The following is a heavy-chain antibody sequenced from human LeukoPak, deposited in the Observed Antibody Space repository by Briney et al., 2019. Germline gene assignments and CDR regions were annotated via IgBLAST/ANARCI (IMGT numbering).Heavy chain of an antibody. CDR3: ARDCSGGSCYGAFDI. J-gene: IGHJ3*02. CDR2: THDSGST. Sequence: SETLSLTCTVSGASIRSGDYYWSWIRQPPGKGLEWIGYTHDSGSTYYNPSLKSRITISVDTSENRFSLKLSSVTATDTAVYYCARDCSGGSCYGAFDIWGQGTMVTVSS. CDR1: GASIRSGDYY. V-gene: IGHV4-30-4*01. D-gene: IGHD2-15*01.